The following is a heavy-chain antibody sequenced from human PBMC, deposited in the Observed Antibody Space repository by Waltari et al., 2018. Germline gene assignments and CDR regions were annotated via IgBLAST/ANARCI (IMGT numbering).Heavy chain of an antibody. V-gene: IGHV4-34*01. CDR3: ARLTTVTTRLTTAKGLDY. CDR2: INHSGST. CDR1: GGSFSGYY. J-gene: IGHJ4*02. Sequence: QVQLQQWGAGLLKPSKTLSLTCAVYGGSFSGYYWSWIRQPPGKGLEWIGEINHSGSTNYNPSLKSRVTISVDTSKNQFSLKLSSVTAADTAVYYCARLTTVTTRLTTAKGLDYWGQGTLVTVSS. D-gene: IGHD4-17*01.